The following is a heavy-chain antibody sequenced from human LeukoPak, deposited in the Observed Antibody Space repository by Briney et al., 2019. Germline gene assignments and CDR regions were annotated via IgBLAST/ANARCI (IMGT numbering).Heavy chain of an antibody. CDR1: GINFSGAW. CDR3: TAESMWRGAFDI. J-gene: IGHJ3*02. CDR2: IKSKTDGGTT. D-gene: IGHD6-6*01. Sequence: GGSLRLSCAASGINFSGAWMSWVRQAPGKGLEWVGRIKSKTDGGTTDYAAPVKGRFTISRDDSKNTLYLQMNSLKTEDTAVYYCTAESMWRGAFDIWGQGTMVTVSS. V-gene: IGHV3-15*01.